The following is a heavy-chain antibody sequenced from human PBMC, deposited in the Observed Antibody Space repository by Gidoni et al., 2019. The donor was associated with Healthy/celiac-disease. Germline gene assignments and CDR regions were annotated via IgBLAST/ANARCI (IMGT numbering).Heavy chain of an antibody. D-gene: IGHD4-17*01. V-gene: IGHV1-69*01. CDR1: GGTFSSYA. J-gene: IGHJ4*02. CDR2: IIPIFGTA. CDR3: AGTVTTSTDY. Sequence: QVQLVQSGAAVKKPGSSVKFSCKASGGTFSSYAISGMRQARGQELEWMGGIIPIFGTANYAQKFQGRVTITADESTSTAYMELGSLRSEDTAVYYCAGTVTTSTDYWGQGTLVTVSS.